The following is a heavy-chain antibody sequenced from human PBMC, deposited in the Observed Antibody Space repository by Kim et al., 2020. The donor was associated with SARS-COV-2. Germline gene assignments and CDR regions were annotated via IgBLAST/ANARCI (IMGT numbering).Heavy chain of an antibody. V-gene: IGHV1-69*04. CDR3: ARGVLSGENPIRPNFVVLPAASDAFDI. CDR1: VGTFSSYA. Sequence: SVKVSCKASVGTFSSYAISWVRQAPGQGLEWMGRSIPILGIANYAQKFQGRVTITADKSTSTAYMELSSLRSEDTAVYYCARGVLSGENPIRPNFVVLPAASDAFDIWGQGTMVTVSS. CDR2: SIPILGIA. D-gene: IGHD2-2*01. J-gene: IGHJ3*02.